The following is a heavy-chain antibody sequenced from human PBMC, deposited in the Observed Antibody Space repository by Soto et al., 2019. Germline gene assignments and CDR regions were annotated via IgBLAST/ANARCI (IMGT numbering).Heavy chain of an antibody. V-gene: IGHV1-8*01. CDR2: MNPNSGNT. J-gene: IGHJ3*01. Sequence: ASVKVSCKASGYTFTSYDINWVRQATGQGLEWMGWMNPNSGNTGYAQKFQGRVTMTRNTSISTAYMELSSLRSEDMAVYYCARLKEYYDFWSGYYLDAFDVWGQGTMVTVSS. CDR1: GYTFTSYD. CDR3: ARLKEYYDFWSGYYLDAFDV. D-gene: IGHD3-3*01.